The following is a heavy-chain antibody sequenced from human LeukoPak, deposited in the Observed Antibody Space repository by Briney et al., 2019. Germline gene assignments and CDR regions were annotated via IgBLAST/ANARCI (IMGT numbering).Heavy chain of an antibody. Sequence: PGGSLRLSCAASGFTFSSYSMNWVRQAPGKGLEWVSYISSSSSTIYYADSVKGRFTISRDNAKNSLYLQMNSLRAEDTAVYYCAREVDTAMVTGFDYWGQGTLVTVSS. CDR1: GFTFSSYS. CDR3: AREVDTAMVTGFDY. V-gene: IGHV3-48*01. CDR2: ISSSSSTI. D-gene: IGHD5-18*01. J-gene: IGHJ4*02.